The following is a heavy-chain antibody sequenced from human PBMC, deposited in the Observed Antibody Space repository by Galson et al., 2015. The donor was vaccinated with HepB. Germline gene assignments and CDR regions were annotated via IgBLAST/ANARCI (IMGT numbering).Heavy chain of an antibody. CDR1: GYTFTSYG. CDR2: ISAYNGNT. CDR3: AREIVVVPAQDYYYGMDV. Sequence: QSGAEVKKPGASVKVSCKASGYTFTSYGISWVRQAPGQGLEWMGWISAYNGNTNYAQKLQGRVTMTTDTSTSTAYMELRSLRSDDTAVYYCAREIVVVPAQDYYYGMDVWGQGTTVTVSS. J-gene: IGHJ6*02. V-gene: IGHV1-18*04. D-gene: IGHD2-2*01.